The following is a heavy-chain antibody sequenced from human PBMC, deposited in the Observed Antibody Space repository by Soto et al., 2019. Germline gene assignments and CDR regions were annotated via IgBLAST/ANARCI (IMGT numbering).Heavy chain of an antibody. CDR1: GYSFTSYW. D-gene: IGHD4-4*01. Sequence: GESLKISCKGSGYSFTSYWIGWVRQMPGKGLEWMGIIYPGDSDTRYSPSFQGQVTISADKSISTAYLQWSSLKASDTAMYYCAKFRHISYPTPSYSIYYYYYMDVWGKGTTVTVSS. CDR2: IYPGDSDT. V-gene: IGHV5-51*01. CDR3: AKFRHISYPTPSYSIYYYYYMDV. J-gene: IGHJ6*03.